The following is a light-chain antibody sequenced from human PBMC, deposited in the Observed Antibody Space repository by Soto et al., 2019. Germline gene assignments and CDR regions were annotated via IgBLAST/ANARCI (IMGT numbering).Light chain of an antibody. V-gene: IGKV3-15*01. Sequence: EIVMTQSPATLSVSPGERAPLSCRASQSVGSLLAWYQQKPGQAPRLLIYRASSRATGISGSFSGSGSGTEFTLTITSLQSEDFAVYYCQQYNKWPITFGQGTRLEIK. CDR3: QQYNKWPIT. CDR1: QSVGSL. CDR2: RAS. J-gene: IGKJ5*01.